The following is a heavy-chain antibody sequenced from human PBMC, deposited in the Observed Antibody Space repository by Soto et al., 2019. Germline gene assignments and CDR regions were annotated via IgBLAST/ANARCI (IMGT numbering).Heavy chain of an antibody. CDR1: GYTFTSYD. Sequence: ASVKVSCKASGYTFTSYDINWVRQATGQGLEWMGWMNPNSGNTGYAQKFQGRVTMTRNTSISTAYMELSSLRSEDTAVHYCARGTYYDFWSGQQIIENWFDPWGQGTMVTVYS. CDR3: ARGTYYDFWSGQQIIENWFDP. D-gene: IGHD3-3*01. CDR2: MNPNSGNT. V-gene: IGHV1-8*01. J-gene: IGHJ5*02.